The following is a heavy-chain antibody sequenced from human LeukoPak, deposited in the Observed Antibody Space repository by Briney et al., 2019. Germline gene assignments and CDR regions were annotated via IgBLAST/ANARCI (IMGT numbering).Heavy chain of an antibody. D-gene: IGHD5-12*01. CDR2: IYYSGST. Sequence: SETLSLTCTVSGGSISSYYWTWIRQPPGKGLEWIGYIYYSGSTNYNPSLKSRATISVDTSKNQFSLKLTSVTAADTAVYYCAREYSGFDYWGQGTLVTVSS. J-gene: IGHJ4*02. CDR1: GGSISSYY. V-gene: IGHV4-59*01. CDR3: AREYSGFDY.